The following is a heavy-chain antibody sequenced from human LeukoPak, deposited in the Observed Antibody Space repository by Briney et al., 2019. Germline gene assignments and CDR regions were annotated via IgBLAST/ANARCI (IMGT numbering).Heavy chain of an antibody. Sequence: ASVKDSCKASSYTFTSYGISWVRPAPGQGLEWMGLINPTGSSTNYAQKFRGRVTMTRDTSTTTVYMELSSLRSEDTAVYYCAREESGGYFDYWGQGTLVTVSS. CDR3: AREESGGYFDY. D-gene: IGHD2-8*02. CDR1: SYTFTSYG. V-gene: IGHV1-46*01. J-gene: IGHJ4*02. CDR2: INPTGSST.